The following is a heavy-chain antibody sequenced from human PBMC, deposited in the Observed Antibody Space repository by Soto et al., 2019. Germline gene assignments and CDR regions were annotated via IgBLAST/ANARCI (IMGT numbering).Heavy chain of an antibody. V-gene: IGHV4-39*01. D-gene: IGHD3-9*01. Sequence: QLQLQESGPGLVKPSETLSLTCSVSDDSINSDKYYWGWIRQPPGKGLEWIGSIYYRGNAYHNPSLQNRVTISLDKSKSQFSLKLNSVTAADSAVYFCARLEGLATISYYFDFWGPGALVTVSS. J-gene: IGHJ4*02. CDR2: IYYRGNA. CDR1: DDSINSDKYY. CDR3: ARLEGLATISYYFDF.